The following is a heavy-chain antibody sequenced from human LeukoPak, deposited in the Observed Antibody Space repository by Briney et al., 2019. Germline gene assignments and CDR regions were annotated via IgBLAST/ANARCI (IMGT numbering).Heavy chain of an antibody. CDR3: ARVRLERRSYAFDI. Sequence: ASVKVSCKASGGTFSSYAISWVRQAPGQGLEWMGGIIPIFGTANYAQKFQGRVTITADKSTSTAYMELSSLRSEDTAVYYCARVRLERRSYAFDIWGQGTMVTVSS. CDR1: GGTFSSYA. J-gene: IGHJ3*02. V-gene: IGHV1-69*06. D-gene: IGHD1-1*01. CDR2: IIPIFGTA.